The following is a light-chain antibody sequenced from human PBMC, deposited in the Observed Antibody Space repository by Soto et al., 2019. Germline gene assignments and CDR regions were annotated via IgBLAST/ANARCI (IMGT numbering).Light chain of an antibody. CDR1: SSDVGDFDC. Sequence: QSALTQPASVSGSPGQSITISCTGTSSDVGDFDCVSWYQQHPGKAPKLMIYEVSDRPSGVSNRFSGSKSGDTASLTISGLQAEDEADYYCSSYTTNITPVVFGGGTKVTVL. V-gene: IGLV2-14*01. CDR3: SSYTTNITPVV. J-gene: IGLJ2*01. CDR2: EVS.